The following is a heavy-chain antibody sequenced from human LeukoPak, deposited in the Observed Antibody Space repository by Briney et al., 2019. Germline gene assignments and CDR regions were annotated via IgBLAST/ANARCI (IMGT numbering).Heavy chain of an antibody. CDR2: ISSSSSYI. Sequence: GGSLRLSCAASGFTFSSYSMNWVRQAPGKGLEWVSSISSSSSYIYYADSVKGRFTISRDNAKNSLYLQMNSLRAEDTAVYYCARFAYCGGHCYYFDYWGQGTLVTVSS. CDR3: ARFAYCGGHCYYFDY. J-gene: IGHJ4*02. V-gene: IGHV3-21*01. D-gene: IGHD2-21*01. CDR1: GFTFSSYS.